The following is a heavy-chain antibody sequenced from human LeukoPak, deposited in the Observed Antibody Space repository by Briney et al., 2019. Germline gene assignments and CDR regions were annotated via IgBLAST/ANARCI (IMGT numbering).Heavy chain of an antibody. J-gene: IGHJ6*02. V-gene: IGHV3-7*01. Sequence: GGPLRLSCAASGFTFSSYWMSWVRQAPGKGLKWVANIKQDGSEKYYVDSVKGRFTISRDNAKNSLYLQMNSLRAEDTAVYYCARDRSPSYYYGMDVWGQGTTVTVSS. CDR1: GFTFSSYW. CDR2: IKQDGSEK. CDR3: ARDRSPSYYYGMDV.